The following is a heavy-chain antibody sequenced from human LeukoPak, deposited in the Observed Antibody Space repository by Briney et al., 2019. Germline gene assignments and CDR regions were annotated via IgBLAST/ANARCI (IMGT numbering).Heavy chain of an antibody. CDR2: ISPHNGNT. V-gene: IGHV1-18*04. CDR3: ARDLNYVTLGYDILADVGYYFDY. Sequence: ASVKVSCKPSGYTFTGYYMHWVRQAPGQGLQWLGWISPHNGNTKYAQDLQGRVSMTTDTSTSTAYLELRSLRSDDTAIYYCARDLNYVTLGYDILADVGYYFDYWGQGSLVTVSS. J-gene: IGHJ4*02. D-gene: IGHD3-9*01. CDR1: GYTFTGYY.